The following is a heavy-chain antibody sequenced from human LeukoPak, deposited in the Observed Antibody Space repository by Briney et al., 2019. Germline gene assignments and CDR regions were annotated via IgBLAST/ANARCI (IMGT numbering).Heavy chain of an antibody. CDR2: INHSGST. Sequence: SETLSLTCAVYGGSFSGYYWSWIRQPPGKGLEWIGEINHSGSTNYNPSLKSRVTISVDTSKNQFSLKLSSVTAADTAVYYCARARITMVRGVPGMDVWGKGTTVTVSS. CDR3: ARARITMVRGVPGMDV. J-gene: IGHJ6*04. D-gene: IGHD3-10*01. CDR1: GGSFSGYY. V-gene: IGHV4-34*01.